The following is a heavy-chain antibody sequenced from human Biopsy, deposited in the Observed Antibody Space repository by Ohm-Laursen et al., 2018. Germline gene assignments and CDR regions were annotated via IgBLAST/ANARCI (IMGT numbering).Heavy chain of an antibody. CDR2: ISYDGSKT. V-gene: IGHV3-30*18. J-gene: IGHJ6*02. D-gene: IGHD2/OR15-2a*01. CDR3: AKDKGTFNFYYYGMDV. CDR1: GFSFSNSG. Sequence: SLRLSCSATGFSFSNSGMHWVRQAPGKGLEWVAAISYDGSKTDYGDSVKGRLNISRDNSKNTLDLQMSSLRVEDTAVYFCAKDKGTFNFYYYGMDVWGQGTTVTVSS.